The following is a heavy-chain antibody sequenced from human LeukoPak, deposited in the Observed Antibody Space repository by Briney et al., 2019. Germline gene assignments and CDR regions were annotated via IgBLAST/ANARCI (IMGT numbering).Heavy chain of an antibody. CDR2: ITAYNDNT. V-gene: IGHV1-18*01. D-gene: IGHD3-10*01. CDR1: GYTFTSYG. Sequence: ASVKVSCKASGYTFTSYGISWVRQAPGQGLEWMGWITAYNDNTNYAQKLQGRVTMTTDTTTSTAYMELRSLRSDDTAVYYCARALLWFGEPSHIDYWGQGTLVTASS. J-gene: IGHJ4*02. CDR3: ARALLWFGEPSHIDY.